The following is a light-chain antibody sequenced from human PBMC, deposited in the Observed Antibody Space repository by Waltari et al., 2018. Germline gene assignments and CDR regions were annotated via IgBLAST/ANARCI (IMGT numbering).Light chain of an antibody. V-gene: IGKV1-39*01. CDR1: QNITRY. CDR3: QQSYTTPRT. CDR2: GAS. Sequence: DIQMTQSPSSLSASVGDRVTITGRANQNITRYLNWYQQKPGKAPRILIQGASSLQSEVPSRFSGSGSGTDFALTITSLQPEDFATYFCQQSYTTPRTFGQGTTVDIK. J-gene: IGKJ1*01.